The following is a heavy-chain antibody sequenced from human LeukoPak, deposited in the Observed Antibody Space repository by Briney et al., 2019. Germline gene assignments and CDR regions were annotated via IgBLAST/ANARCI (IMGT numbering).Heavy chain of an antibody. J-gene: IGHJ4*02. Sequence: SETLSLTCTVSGGSISSSSYYWGWIRQPPGKGLEWIGSIYYSGSTYYNPSLKSRVTISVDTSKNQFSLKLSSVTAADTAVYYCAGRSDLYYYDSSGGGYYFDYWGQGTLVTVSS. CDR3: AGRSDLYYYDSSGGGYYFDY. CDR1: GGSISSSSYY. V-gene: IGHV4-39*07. CDR2: IYYSGST. D-gene: IGHD3-22*01.